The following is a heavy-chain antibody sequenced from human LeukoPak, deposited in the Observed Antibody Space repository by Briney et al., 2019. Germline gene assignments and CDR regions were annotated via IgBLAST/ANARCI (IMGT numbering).Heavy chain of an antibody. J-gene: IGHJ6*03. CDR3: ARDSYSSFTGYYYYMDV. D-gene: IGHD6-6*01. CDR2: INPSGGST. CDR1: GYTFTSYY. Sequence: ASVKVSCKASGYTFTSYYMHWVRQAPGQGLEWMGIINPSGGSTSYAQKFQGRVTMTRDTSTSTVYMELSSLRSEDTAVYYCARDSYSSFTGYYYYMDVWGKGTTVTVSS. V-gene: IGHV1-46*01.